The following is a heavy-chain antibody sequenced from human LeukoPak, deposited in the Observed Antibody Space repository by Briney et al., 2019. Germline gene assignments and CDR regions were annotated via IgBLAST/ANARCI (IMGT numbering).Heavy chain of an antibody. CDR3: ARVKVLPSMTTVTRCFYP. J-gene: IGHJ5*02. D-gene: IGHD4-17*01. V-gene: IGHV4-59*01. Sequence: PSETLSLTCTCSGVSNSSYYWRWIRQPPGKGLEWIGYIYYSGSTNYNPSLKSRVTISVDTSKNQFSLQLSSVTAADTAVYYCARVKVLPSMTTVTRCFYPWGQGTLVTVSS. CDR2: IYYSGST. CDR1: GVSNSSYY.